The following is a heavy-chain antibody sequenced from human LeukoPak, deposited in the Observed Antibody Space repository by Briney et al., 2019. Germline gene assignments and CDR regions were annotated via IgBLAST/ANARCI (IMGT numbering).Heavy chain of an antibody. J-gene: IGHJ4*02. D-gene: IGHD1-26*01. Sequence: GGSLRLSCVGSGFTFSSYWMLWVRQAPGKGLEWVSSISGSGGSVYYADSVKGRFTISRDNSKNTLYLQMNSLRAEDTAVYYCAKDQVGVTSPYYFDYWGQGTLVTVSS. CDR1: GFTFSSYW. CDR2: ISGSGGSV. V-gene: IGHV3-23*01. CDR3: AKDQVGVTSPYYFDY.